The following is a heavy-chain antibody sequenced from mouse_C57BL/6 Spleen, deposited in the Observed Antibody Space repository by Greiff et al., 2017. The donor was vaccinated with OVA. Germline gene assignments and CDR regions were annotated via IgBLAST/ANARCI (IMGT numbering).Heavy chain of an antibody. J-gene: IGHJ2*01. V-gene: IGHV1-69*01. CDR1: GYTFTSYW. CDR2: IDPSDSYT. D-gene: IGHD1-1*01. CDR3: ARYYGSSLYFDY. Sequence: QVQLQQPGAELVMPGASVKLSCKASGYTFTSYWMHWVKQRPGQGLEWIGEIDPSDSYTNYNQKFKGKSTLTVDKSSSTAYMQLSSLTSEDSAVYSCARYYGSSLYFDYWGQGTTLTVSS.